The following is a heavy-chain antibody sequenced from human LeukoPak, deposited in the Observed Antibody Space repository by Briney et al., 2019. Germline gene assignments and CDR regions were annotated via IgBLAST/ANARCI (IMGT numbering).Heavy chain of an antibody. D-gene: IGHD6-19*01. V-gene: IGHV4-39*01. CDR3: ARGSRYSSHDI. Sequence: SETLSLTCTVSGGSISSSSYYWGWIRQPPGKGLEWIGSIYYSGSTYYNPSLKSRVTISVDTSKNQFSLKLSSVTAADTAVYYCARGSRYSSHDIWGQGTMVTVSS. CDR2: IYYSGST. J-gene: IGHJ3*02. CDR1: GGSISSSSYY.